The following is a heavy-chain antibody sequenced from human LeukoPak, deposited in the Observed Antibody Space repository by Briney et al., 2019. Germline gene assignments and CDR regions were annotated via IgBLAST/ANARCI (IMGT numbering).Heavy chain of an antibody. CDR3: ARDQGVEMATINRGGYYYYYYMDV. J-gene: IGHJ6*03. CDR2: IIPIFGTA. CDR1: GGTFSSYA. V-gene: IGHV1-69*06. D-gene: IGHD5-24*01. Sequence: GASVEVSCKASGGTFSSYAISWVRQAPGQGLEWMGGIIPIFGTANYAQKFQGRVTITADKSTSTAYMELSSLRSEDTAVYYCARDQGVEMATINRGGYYYYYYMDVWGKGTTVTVSS.